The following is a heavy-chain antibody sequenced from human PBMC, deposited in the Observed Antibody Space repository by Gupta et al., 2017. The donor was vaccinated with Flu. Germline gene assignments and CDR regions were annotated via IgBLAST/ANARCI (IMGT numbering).Heavy chain of an antibody. CDR2: INPDGSST. Sequence: ASGFTFRSSYLQWVRQAPGKGLVWVSRINPDGSSTTYAESVKGRFTISRDNAKNTLYLQMNSLGDDDTAVYYCATVTSGCWGQGTLVTVSS. CDR3: ATVTSGC. J-gene: IGHJ4*02. V-gene: IGHV3-74*03. CDR1: GFTFRSSY. D-gene: IGHD4-17*01.